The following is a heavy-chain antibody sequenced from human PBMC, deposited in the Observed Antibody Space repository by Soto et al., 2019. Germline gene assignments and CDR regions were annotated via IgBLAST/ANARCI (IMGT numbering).Heavy chain of an antibody. J-gene: IGHJ4*02. CDR1: SYSFTAYG. CDR3: ARADVVATDYFDY. Sequence: ASVKVSCKASSYSFTAYGISWVRLAPGQGLEWMGWISAYNGKTNYVQKLQGRVTMNTDTYTSTAYMELRSLRSDDTAVYYCARADVVATDYFDYWGQGTLVTVSS. CDR2: ISAYNGKT. D-gene: IGHD2-21*02. V-gene: IGHV1-18*04.